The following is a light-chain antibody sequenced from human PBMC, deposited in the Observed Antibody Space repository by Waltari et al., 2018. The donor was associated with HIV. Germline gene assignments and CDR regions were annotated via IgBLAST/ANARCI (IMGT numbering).Light chain of an antibody. CDR3: QSYDSSLTGSV. V-gene: IGLV1-40*01. CDR1: SSNIGAGYD. CDR2: GKT. J-gene: IGLJ2*01. Sequence: QSVLTQPPSVSGAPGQRVTISCTGSSSNIGAGYDVHWYQQVPGTAPKLLIYGKTNRPSGVPGRSSASKSGASPSLAITGLQAEDVADYYCQSYDSSLTGSVFGGGTKLTVL.